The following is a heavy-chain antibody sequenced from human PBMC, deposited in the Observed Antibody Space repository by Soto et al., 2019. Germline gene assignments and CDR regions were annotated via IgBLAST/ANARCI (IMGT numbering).Heavy chain of an antibody. D-gene: IGHD3-10*01. CDR1: GFTFSSYA. CDR2: INYIGRTT. Sequence: EVQLLESGGGLVQPGGSLRLSCETSGFTFSSYAMTWVRQAPGMGLEWVAVINYIGRTTFHAQSVKGRFTISRDNSMNTVFLQMDSLRAEDTAVYYCVKQRGSGNTYCDNVDVWGLGTTVIVSS. CDR3: VKQRGSGNTYCDNVDV. J-gene: IGHJ6*02. V-gene: IGHV3-23*01.